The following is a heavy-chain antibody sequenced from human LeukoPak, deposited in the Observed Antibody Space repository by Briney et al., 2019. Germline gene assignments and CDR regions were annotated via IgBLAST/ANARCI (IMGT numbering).Heavy chain of an antibody. CDR3: ARTTYCSSTSCYYYYYGMDV. D-gene: IGHD2-2*01. CDR2: IYPGDSDT. J-gene: IGHJ6*02. Sequence: AGESLKISCKGSGYSFTSYWIGWVRQMPGKGLEWMGIIYPGDSDTRYSPSFQGQVTMSADKSISTAYLQWSSLKASDTAMYYCARTTYCSSTSCYYYYYGMDVWGQGTTVTVSS. V-gene: IGHV5-51*01. CDR1: GYSFTSYW.